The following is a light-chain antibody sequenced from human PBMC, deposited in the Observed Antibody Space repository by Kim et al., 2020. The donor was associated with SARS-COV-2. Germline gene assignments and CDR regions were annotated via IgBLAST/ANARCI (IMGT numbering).Light chain of an antibody. Sequence: APGESATLSCRASQTVSNSYLAWYQQKPGRAPRLVIYGTSSRSTGIPDRFSGSGSGTDFTLTISRLEPEDFAVYYCQQFGSSPWTFGQGTKVDIK. CDR1: QTVSNSY. J-gene: IGKJ1*01. V-gene: IGKV3-20*01. CDR2: GTS. CDR3: QQFGSSPWT.